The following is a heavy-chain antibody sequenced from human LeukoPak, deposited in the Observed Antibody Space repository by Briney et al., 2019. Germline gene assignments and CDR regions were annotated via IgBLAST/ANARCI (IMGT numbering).Heavy chain of an antibody. J-gene: IGHJ4*02. D-gene: IGHD3-3*01. CDR1: GFTFSSYG. V-gene: IGHV3-33*01. CDR2: ILYDGSNK. Sequence: PGGSLRLSCAASGFTFSSYGMHWVRQAPGKGLEWVAVILYDGSNKYYADSVKGRFTISRDNAKNSLYLQMNSLRAEDTAVYYCASAYDFWSGYHLPGYWGQGTLVTVSS. CDR3: ASAYDFWSGYHLPGY.